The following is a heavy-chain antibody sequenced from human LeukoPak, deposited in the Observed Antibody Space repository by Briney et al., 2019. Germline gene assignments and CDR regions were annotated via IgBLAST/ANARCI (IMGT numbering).Heavy chain of an antibody. CDR3: ARDRHTAMVYYYYYMDV. D-gene: IGHD5-18*01. J-gene: IGHJ6*03. CDR2: INPSGGST. Sequence: GASVKVSCKASGYTFTSYYIHWVRQAPGQGLEWVGIINPSGGSTSYAQKFQGRVTVTRDTSTSTVYMELSSLRSEDTAVYYCARDRHTAMVYYYYYMDVWGTGTTVTVSS. V-gene: IGHV1-46*01. CDR1: GYTFTSYY.